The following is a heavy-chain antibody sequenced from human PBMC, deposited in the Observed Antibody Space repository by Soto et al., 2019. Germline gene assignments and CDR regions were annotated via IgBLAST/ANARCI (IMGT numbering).Heavy chain of an antibody. J-gene: IGHJ5*02. V-gene: IGHV4-31*03. D-gene: IGHD3-10*01. Sequence: QVQLQESGPGLVKPSQTLSLTCTVSGGSSSSGGYYWSWIRQHPGKGLEWIGYIYYSGSTYYNPSLKRRVTISVDTSKNQFSLKLSSVTAADTAVYYCVRAGGFNWFDPWGQGTLVTVSS. CDR3: VRAGGFNWFDP. CDR2: IYYSGST. CDR1: GGSSSSGGYY.